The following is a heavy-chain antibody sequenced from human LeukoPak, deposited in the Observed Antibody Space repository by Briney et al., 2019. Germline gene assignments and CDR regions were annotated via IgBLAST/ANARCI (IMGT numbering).Heavy chain of an antibody. CDR1: GGAFSSYA. V-gene: IGHV1-69*13. CDR2: IIPIFGTA. Sequence: SVKVSCKASGGAFSSYAISWVRQAPGQGLEWMGGIIPIFGTANYAQKFQGRVTITADESTSTAYMELSSLRSEDTAVYYCARDPHGDYYYYYGMDVWGQGTTVTVSS. D-gene: IGHD4-17*01. J-gene: IGHJ6*02. CDR3: ARDPHGDYYYYYGMDV.